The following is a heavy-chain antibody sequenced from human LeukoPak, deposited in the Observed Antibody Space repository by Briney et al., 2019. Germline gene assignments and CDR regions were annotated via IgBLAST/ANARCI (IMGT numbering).Heavy chain of an antibody. D-gene: IGHD3-10*01. CDR1: GGSFSGYY. CDR3: SRVRGPGVKCY. J-gene: IGHJ4*02. V-gene: IGHV4-34*01. CDR2: INHSGST. Sequence: PSETLSLTCAVYGGSFSGYYWSWIRQPPGKGLEWIGEINHSGSTNYNPSLKSRVTISVDTSRNQFSLKLSSVTAADTAVYYCSRVRGPGVKCYWGPGPLVTESS.